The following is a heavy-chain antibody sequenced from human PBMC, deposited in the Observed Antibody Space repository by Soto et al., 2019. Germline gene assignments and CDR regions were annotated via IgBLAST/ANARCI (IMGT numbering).Heavy chain of an antibody. V-gene: IGHV1-69*12. D-gene: IGHD1-1*01. CDR3: ARDNDRLKLGGNSYYILDV. J-gene: IGHJ6*02. CDR1: GGTFSSSA. Sequence: QVQLVQYGAEMKEPGSSVKVSCKTSGGTFSSSAISWLRQAPVQGLEGMGGMIPLFRTPDYAQKFQGRVTMAADDSTSTAYMELSSLRSEDTTVYYCARDNDRLKLGGNSYYILDVWGQGTTITVSS. CDR2: MIPLFRTP.